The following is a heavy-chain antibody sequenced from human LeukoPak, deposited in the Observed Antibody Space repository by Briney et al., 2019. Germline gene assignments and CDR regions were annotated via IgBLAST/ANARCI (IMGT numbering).Heavy chain of an antibody. V-gene: IGHV3-23*01. Sequence: PGGSLRLSCAASGFTFSSYAMSWVRQAPGKGLEWVSAISGSGGSTYYADSVKGRFTISRDKSKNTLYLQMNSLRAEDTAVYYCAKRYSSSWELDYWGQGTLVTVSS. CDR3: AKRYSSSWELDY. D-gene: IGHD6-13*01. CDR1: GFTFSSYA. CDR2: ISGSGGST. J-gene: IGHJ4*02.